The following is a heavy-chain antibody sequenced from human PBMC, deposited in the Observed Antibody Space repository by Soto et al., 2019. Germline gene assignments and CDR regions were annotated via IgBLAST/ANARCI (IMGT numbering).Heavy chain of an antibody. D-gene: IGHD1-20*01. CDR3: ARDNRYNWNDEGWFDP. V-gene: IGHV1-8*01. Sequence: QVQLVQSGAEVKEPGASVKVSCKASGYSFSDYDINWVRQATGQGPEWMGWMNPNSGNTGYAQKFQGRVTMTRNTSINTAYMELSSLGSEDTAVYYCARDNRYNWNDEGWFDPWGQGTLVTVSS. CDR2: MNPNSGNT. CDR1: GYSFSDYD. J-gene: IGHJ5*02.